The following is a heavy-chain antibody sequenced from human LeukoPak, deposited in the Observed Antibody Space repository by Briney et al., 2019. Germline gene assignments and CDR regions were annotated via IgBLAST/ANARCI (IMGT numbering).Heavy chain of an antibody. CDR1: GGSISSYY. J-gene: IGHJ4*02. Sequence: ETSETLSLTCTVSGGSISSYYWSWIRQPAGKGLEWIGRIYTSGSTNYNPSLKSRVTMSVDTSKNQFSLKLSSVTAADTAVYYCASQLRYFDWKENWGQGTLVTVSS. D-gene: IGHD3-9*01. V-gene: IGHV4-4*07. CDR3: ASQLRYFDWKEN. CDR2: IYTSGST.